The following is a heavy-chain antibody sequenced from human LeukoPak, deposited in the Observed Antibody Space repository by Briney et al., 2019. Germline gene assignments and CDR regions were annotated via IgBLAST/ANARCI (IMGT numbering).Heavy chain of an antibody. V-gene: IGHV3-7*01. CDR2: IKQDGSEK. CDR1: GFTLSRYG. D-gene: IGHD1-26*01. Sequence: PGGSLRLSCAGSGFTLSRYGMHWVRQAPGKGLKWVANIKQDGSEKYYVDSVKGRFTISRDNAKNSLYLQMNSLRAEDTAVYYCARDKEWELAYFDYWGQGTLVTVSS. CDR3: ARDKEWELAYFDY. J-gene: IGHJ4*02.